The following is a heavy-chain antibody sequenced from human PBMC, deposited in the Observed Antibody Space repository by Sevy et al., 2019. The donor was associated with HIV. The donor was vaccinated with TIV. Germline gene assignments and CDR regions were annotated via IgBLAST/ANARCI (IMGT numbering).Heavy chain of an antibody. CDR3: TTDPITMVRGTDY. Sequence: GGSLRLSCAASGFTFSSYAMSWVRQAPGKGLEWVSAISGSGGSTYYADSVKGRFTISRDNSKNTLYLQMNSLRAEDTAVYYCTTDPITMVRGTDYWGQGTLVTVSS. J-gene: IGHJ4*02. CDR1: GFTFSSYA. D-gene: IGHD3-10*01. CDR2: ISGSGGST. V-gene: IGHV3-23*01.